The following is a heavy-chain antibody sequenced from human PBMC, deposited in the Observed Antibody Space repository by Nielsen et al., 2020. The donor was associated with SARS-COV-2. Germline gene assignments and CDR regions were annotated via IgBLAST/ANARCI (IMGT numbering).Heavy chain of an antibody. CDR3: ACDSPSMAARRLYYLDY. CDR1: LFSFSFYI. V-gene: IGHV3-48*02. Sequence: ESLITSCRSSLFSFSFYIINFLLPAPFPVLFWVSYIPLTCNTIYYADSFNGRFTISRDNADNSLFLQMDSLRDEDTAVYYCACDSPSMAARRLYYLDYWGKGTLVAVSA. CDR2: IPLTCNTI. J-gene: IGHJ4*02. D-gene: IGHD6-6*01.